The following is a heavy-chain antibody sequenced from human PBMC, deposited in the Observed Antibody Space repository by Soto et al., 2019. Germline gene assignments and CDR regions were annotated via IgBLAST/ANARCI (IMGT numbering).Heavy chain of an antibody. J-gene: IGHJ4*02. CDR3: ARDRSMDGYNSRSFDY. D-gene: IGHD5-12*01. CDR2: IIPLFGTA. Sequence: QVQLVQSGAEVKKPGSSVKVSCKASGGTFSSFGFNWVRQAPGQGLEWMGGIIPLFGTANYAEKFQGRVTISADEGTSTASMELIGVRSEDTAIYYCARDRSMDGYNSRSFDYWGQGTLVTV. V-gene: IGHV1-69*01. CDR1: GGTFSSFG.